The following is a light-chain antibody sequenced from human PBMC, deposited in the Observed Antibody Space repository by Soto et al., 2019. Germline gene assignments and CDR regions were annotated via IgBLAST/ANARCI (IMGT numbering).Light chain of an antibody. CDR3: QRYQYRTSPLFA. CDR1: QSVSSNS. Sequence: EIVLTQSPGTLSLSPGERATLSCRASQSVSSNSLAWYQQKRGQAPRLLIYGASNRATGIPERFSGSGFGTDFTLTISRLEPEDFAVYYCQRYQYRTSPLFAFGPGTKVDI. V-gene: IGKV3-20*01. J-gene: IGKJ3*01. CDR2: GAS.